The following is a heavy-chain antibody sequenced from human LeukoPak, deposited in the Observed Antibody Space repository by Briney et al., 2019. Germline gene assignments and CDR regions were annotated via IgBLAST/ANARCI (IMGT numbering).Heavy chain of an antibody. CDR2: ISGSGGNT. J-gene: IGHJ4*02. V-gene: IGHV3-23*01. D-gene: IGHD2-21*02. Sequence: GSLRLSCAASGFTFSTYAIHWVRQAPGKGLEWVSAISGSGGNTYYADSVKGRFTISRDNSKNTLYLQMNSLRAEDTAVYYCAKAARSDSTDYWGQGTLVTVSS. CDR3: AKAARSDSTDY. CDR1: GFTFSTYA.